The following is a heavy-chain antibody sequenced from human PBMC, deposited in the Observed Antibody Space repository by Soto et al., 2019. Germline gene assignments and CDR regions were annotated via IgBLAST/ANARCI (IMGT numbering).Heavy chain of an antibody. CDR1: GGSISSGDYY. V-gene: IGHV4-30-4*01. CDR3: ARTYCSGGSCYPAFDY. D-gene: IGHD2-15*01. Sequence: QVQLQESSPGLVKPSQTLSLTCTVSGGSISSGDYYWSWIRQPPGKGLEWIGYIYYSGSTYYNPSLKSRVTISVDTSKNQFSLKLSSVTAADTAVYYCARTYCSGGSCYPAFDYWGQGTLVTVSS. J-gene: IGHJ4*02. CDR2: IYYSGST.